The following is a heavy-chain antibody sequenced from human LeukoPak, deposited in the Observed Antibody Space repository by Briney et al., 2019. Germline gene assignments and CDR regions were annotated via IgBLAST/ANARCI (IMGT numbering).Heavy chain of an antibody. CDR2: IYTGGTT. V-gene: IGHV3-53*01. J-gene: IGHJ4*02. CDR3: AREKGRGVISPYFDC. CDR1: GFTVSSTY. D-gene: IGHD3-10*01. Sequence: GGSLRLSCAASGFTVSSTYMSWVRQTPGKGLEWVSVIYTGGTTYYEDSVKGRFTISRDNSKNTLSLQMNSLRAEDTAVYYCAREKGRGVISPYFDCWGQGTLVTVSS.